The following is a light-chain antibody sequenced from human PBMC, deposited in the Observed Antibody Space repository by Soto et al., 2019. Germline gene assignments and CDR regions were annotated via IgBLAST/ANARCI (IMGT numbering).Light chain of an antibody. CDR2: DVS. CDR3: CSYAGSYIYV. Sequence: QSALTQPRSVSGSPGQSVTISCTGTSSDVGGYNYVSWYQQRPGKAPKLMIYDVSKRPSGVPDRFSGSKSGNTAFLTISGLQAEDEADYYCCSYAGSYIYVFGPGTKVTVL. J-gene: IGLJ1*01. CDR1: SSDVGGYNY. V-gene: IGLV2-11*01.